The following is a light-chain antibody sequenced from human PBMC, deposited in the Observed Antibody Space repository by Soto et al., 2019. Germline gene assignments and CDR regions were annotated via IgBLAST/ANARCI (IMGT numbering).Light chain of an antibody. V-gene: IGKV3-20*01. CDR1: QSVSSSY. Sequence: EIVLTQSPGTLSLSPGERATLSCRASQSVSSSYLAWYQQKPGQAPRLLIYGASSRATGIPDRFSGSGSETDFTLTISRLEPEDFAVYYCQQYGSSSWTCGQGTMVEIK. J-gene: IGKJ1*01. CDR3: QQYGSSSWT. CDR2: GAS.